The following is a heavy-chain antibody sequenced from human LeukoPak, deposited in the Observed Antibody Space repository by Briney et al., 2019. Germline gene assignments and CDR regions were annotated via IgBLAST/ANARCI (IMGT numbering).Heavy chain of an antibody. D-gene: IGHD4-17*01. CDR1: GYTFTGYY. CDR2: INPNSGGT. CDR3: ARGLVTVTSPSDY. Sequence: ASVKVSCKASGYTFTGYYMHWVRQAPGQGLEWMGRINPNSGGTNYAQKFQGRVTMTRDTSISTAYMELSRLRSDDTAVYYCARGLVTVTSPSDYWGQGTLVTVSS. V-gene: IGHV1-2*06. J-gene: IGHJ4*02.